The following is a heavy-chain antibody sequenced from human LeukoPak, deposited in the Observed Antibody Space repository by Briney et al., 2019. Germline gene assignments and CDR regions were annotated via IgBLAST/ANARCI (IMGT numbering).Heavy chain of an antibody. J-gene: IGHJ5*02. CDR3: ARDDYYDSSGHWFDP. D-gene: IGHD3-22*01. V-gene: IGHV4-59*01. CDR1: GGSISSYY. CDR2: IYYSGST. Sequence: SETLSLTCTVSGGSISSYYWSWIRQPPGKGLEWIGYIYYSGSTNYNPSLKSRVTISVDTSKNQFSLKLSSVTAADTAVYYCARDDYYDSSGHWFDPWGQGTLVTVSS.